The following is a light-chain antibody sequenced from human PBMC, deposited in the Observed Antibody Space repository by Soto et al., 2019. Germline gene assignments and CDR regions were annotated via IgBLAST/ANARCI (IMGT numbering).Light chain of an antibody. CDR3: QQYGGSSPYT. CDR2: GAS. Sequence: EIVLTQSPATLSLSPGERATLSCRASQSVSSYLAWYQQKPGQAPRLLIYGASSRATGIPDRFSGSGSGTDFTLTIGRLEPEDFAVYYCQQYGGSSPYTFGQGTKLEIK. CDR1: QSVSSY. J-gene: IGKJ2*01. V-gene: IGKV3-20*01.